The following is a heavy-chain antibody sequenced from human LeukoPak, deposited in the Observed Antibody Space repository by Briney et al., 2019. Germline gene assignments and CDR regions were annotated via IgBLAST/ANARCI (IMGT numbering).Heavy chain of an antibody. Sequence: GSLRLSCAASGFTFSSYSMNWVRQAPGKGLEWVSSISSSSSYIYYADSVKGRFTISRDNAKNSLYLQMNSLRAEDTAVYYCARDHPYSSSWSPTEYFQHWGQGTLVTVPS. CDR3: ARDHPYSSSWSPTEYFQH. V-gene: IGHV3-21*01. CDR1: GFTFSSYS. D-gene: IGHD6-13*01. J-gene: IGHJ1*01. CDR2: ISSSSSYI.